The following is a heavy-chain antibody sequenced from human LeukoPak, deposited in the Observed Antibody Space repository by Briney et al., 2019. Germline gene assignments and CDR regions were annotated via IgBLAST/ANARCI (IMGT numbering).Heavy chain of an antibody. D-gene: IGHD1-1*01. CDR2: IHYTGST. Sequence: SETLSLTCTFSGGSITTSYWSWIRQPPGQRLEWIGYIHYTGSTNYNPSLKSRVTISIDTSKNQFSLQLTSVTAADTAVYYCASASNNYYFGFWGQGTLVTVSS. J-gene: IGHJ4*02. CDR3: ASASNNYYFGF. CDR1: GGSITTSY. V-gene: IGHV4-59*13.